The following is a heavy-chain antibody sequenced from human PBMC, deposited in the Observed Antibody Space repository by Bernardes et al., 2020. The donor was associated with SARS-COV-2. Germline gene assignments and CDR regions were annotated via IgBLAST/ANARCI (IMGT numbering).Heavy chain of an antibody. J-gene: IGHJ4*02. V-gene: IGHV1-8*01. D-gene: IGHD7-27*01. CDR1: GYTFTSYD. CDR2: MSPNSGNT. Sequence: ASVKVSCKASGYTFTSYDINWVRQATGQGLEWMGWMSPNSGNTGYAQKFQGRVTMTRDTSISTVYMELSSLRSEDTAVYYCAKGPPNWGFDYWGQGTLVTVSS. CDR3: AKGPPNWGFDY.